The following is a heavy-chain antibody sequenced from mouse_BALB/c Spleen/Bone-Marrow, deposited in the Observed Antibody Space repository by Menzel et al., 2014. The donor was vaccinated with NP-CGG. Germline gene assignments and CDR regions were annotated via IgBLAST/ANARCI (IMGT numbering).Heavy chain of an antibody. D-gene: IGHD3-3*01. Sequence: VQLLESGPGLVQSAHRLYITCTVSGFSLTNYGVHWVRQSPGKGLEWLGVIWRGGSTDYKAAFMSRLSIPRDNSKSQVFFKMNSLQADDAAIYYCDKNRRGTKAMDYWGQGTSVTVSS. CDR3: DKNRRGTKAMDY. V-gene: IGHV2-5*01. CDR2: IWRGGST. CDR1: GFSLTNYG. J-gene: IGHJ4*01.